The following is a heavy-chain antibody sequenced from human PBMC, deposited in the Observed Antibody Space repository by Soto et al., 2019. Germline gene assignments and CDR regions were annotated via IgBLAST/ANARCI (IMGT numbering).Heavy chain of an antibody. D-gene: IGHD2-2*01. V-gene: IGHV1-69*13. J-gene: IGHJ6*02. CDR2: IIPIFGTA. CDR3: AMRDCSSTSCYRSGYYYYGMDV. CDR1: GGTFSSYA. Sequence: GASVKVSCKASGGTFSSYAISWVRQAPGQGLEWMGGIIPIFGTANYAQKFQGRVTITADESTSTAYMELSSLRSEDTAVYYCAMRDCSSTSCYRSGYYYYGMDVWGQGTTVTVSS.